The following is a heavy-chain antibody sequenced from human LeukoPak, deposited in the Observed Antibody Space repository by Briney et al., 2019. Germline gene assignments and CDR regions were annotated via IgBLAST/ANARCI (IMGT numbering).Heavy chain of an antibody. D-gene: IGHD5-12*01. CDR3: ARDQGVDGVDL. Sequence: GGSLRLSCAASGFTFSSYAMSWVRQAPGKGLEWVSAISGSGGSTYYADSVKGRFTVSRDNAKNSLYLQMNSLRAEDTAVYYCARDQGVDGVDLWGQGTLVTVSS. J-gene: IGHJ5*02. V-gene: IGHV3-23*01. CDR1: GFTFSSYA. CDR2: ISGSGGST.